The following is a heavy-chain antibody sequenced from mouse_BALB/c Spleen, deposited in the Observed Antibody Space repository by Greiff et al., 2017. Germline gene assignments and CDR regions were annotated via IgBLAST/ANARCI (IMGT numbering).Heavy chain of an antibody. J-gene: IGHJ2*01. CDR1: GFNIKDTY. CDR3: AREGQLGLRPYFDD. V-gene: IGHV14-3*02. Sequence: EVQLQQSGAELVKPGASVKLSCTASGFNIKDTYMHWVKQRPEQGLEWIGRIDPANGNTKYDPKFQGKATITADTSSNTAYLQLSSLTSEDTAVYYCAREGQLGLRPYFDDWGQGTTLTVSS. CDR2: IDPANGNT. D-gene: IGHD3-2*01.